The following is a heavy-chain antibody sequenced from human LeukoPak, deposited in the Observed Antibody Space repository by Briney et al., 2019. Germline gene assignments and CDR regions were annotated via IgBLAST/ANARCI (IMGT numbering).Heavy chain of an antibody. CDR3: ARSGRRDYDILTGYYYYYYMDV. CDR2: ISAYNGNT. D-gene: IGHD3-9*01. V-gene: IGHV1-18*01. J-gene: IGHJ6*03. CDR1: GGTFSSYT. Sequence: ASVKVSCKASGGTFSSYTISWVRQAPGQGLEWMGWISAYNGNTNYAQKLQGRVTMTTDTSTSTAYMELRSLRSDDTAVYYCARSGRRDYDILTGYYYYYYMDVWGKGTTVTISS.